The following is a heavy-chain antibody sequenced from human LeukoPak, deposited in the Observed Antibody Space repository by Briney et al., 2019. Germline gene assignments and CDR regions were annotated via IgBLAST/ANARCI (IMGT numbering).Heavy chain of an antibody. CDR1: GGSISSSSYY. J-gene: IGHJ4*02. CDR2: IYYSGST. CDR3: AKALSSTLYSSSWYPFDY. V-gene: IGHV4-39*01. Sequence: SETLSLTCTVSGGSISSSSYYWGWIRQPPGKGLEWIGSIYYSGSTYYNPSLKSRVTISVDTSKNQFSLKLSSVTAADTAVYYCAKALSSTLYSSSWYPFDYWGQGTLVTVSS. D-gene: IGHD6-13*01.